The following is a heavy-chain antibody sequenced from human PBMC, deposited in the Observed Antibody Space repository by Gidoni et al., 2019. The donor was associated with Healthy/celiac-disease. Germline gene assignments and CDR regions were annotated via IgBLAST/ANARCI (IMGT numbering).Heavy chain of an antibody. CDR1: GFTFDDYA. V-gene: IGHV3-9*01. CDR3: AKAIAAAGTAFDY. Sequence: EVQLVESGGGLVQPGRSLRLSCAASGFTFDDYAMHWVRQAPGKGLEWVSGISWNSGSIGDADSVKGRFTISRDNAKNSLYLQMNSLRAEDTALYYCAKAIAAAGTAFDYWGQGTLVTVSS. CDR2: ISWNSGSI. J-gene: IGHJ4*02. D-gene: IGHD6-13*01.